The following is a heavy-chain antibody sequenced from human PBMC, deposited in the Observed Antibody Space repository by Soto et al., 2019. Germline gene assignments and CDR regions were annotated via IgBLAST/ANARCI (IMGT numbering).Heavy chain of an antibody. CDR1: GFTFSNYA. CDR2: ISSGGDGS. J-gene: IGHJ4*02. CDR3: AKALGWPWSFDY. Sequence: GSLRLSCAASGFTFSNYAMGWVRQAPGEGLEWVSAISSGGDGSYYADSVKGRFTISRDNSKNTLHLEMNSLRAEDTAIYYCAKALGWPWSFDYWGQGTLVTVSS. V-gene: IGHV3-23*01. D-gene: IGHD1-26*01.